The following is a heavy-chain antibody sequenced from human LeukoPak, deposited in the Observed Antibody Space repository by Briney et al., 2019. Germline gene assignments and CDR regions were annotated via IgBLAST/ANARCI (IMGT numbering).Heavy chain of an antibody. CDR2: IKDDGSHT. V-gene: IGHV3-74*01. CDR1: GFTFSSHW. Sequence: PGGSLRLSCAASGFTFSSHWMHWVRQAPGKGLVWVSRIKDDGSHTNYADSVKGRFTISRDNAKNTLSLQTNSLRAEDAAVYYCARGSGIITGIDEWGQGTLVTVSS. J-gene: IGHJ4*02. D-gene: IGHD6-25*01. CDR3: ARGSGIITGIDE.